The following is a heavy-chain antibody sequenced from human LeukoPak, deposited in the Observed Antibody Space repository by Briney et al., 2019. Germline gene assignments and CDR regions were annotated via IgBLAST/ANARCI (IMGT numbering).Heavy chain of an antibody. V-gene: IGHV4-34*01. Sequence: PSETLSLTCAVYGGSFSGYYWSWIRQPPGRGLEWIGEINHSGSTNYNPSLKSRVTISVDTSKNQFSLKLSSVTAADTAVYYCARVSGDTLDSSGYYLSTNFDYWGQGTLVTVSS. CDR1: GGSFSGYY. CDR3: ARVSGDTLDSSGYYLSTNFDY. D-gene: IGHD3-22*01. J-gene: IGHJ4*02. CDR2: INHSGST.